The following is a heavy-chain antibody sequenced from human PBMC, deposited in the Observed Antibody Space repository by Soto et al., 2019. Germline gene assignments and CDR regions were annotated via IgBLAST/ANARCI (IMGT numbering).Heavy chain of an antibody. CDR2: VYYTGST. CDR3: ARGYYDSRGPSNTFEI. J-gene: IGHJ3*02. CDR1: GASISSSY. Sequence: SETLSLTCAVSGASISSSYWSWIRQSTGKGLEWIGYVYYTGSTKYNPSLQSRPTISVDTSRNQFSRQLRSVTAADTAVYYCARGYYDSRGPSNTFEIWGQGAMVTVS. V-gene: IGHV4-59*01. D-gene: IGHD3-22*01.